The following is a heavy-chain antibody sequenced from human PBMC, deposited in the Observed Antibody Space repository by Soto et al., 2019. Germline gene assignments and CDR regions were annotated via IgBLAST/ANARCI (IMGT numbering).Heavy chain of an antibody. CDR1: GGSFSGYY. D-gene: IGHD2-8*01. CDR2: INHSGST. V-gene: IGHV4-34*01. CDR3: ARYGGYCTNGVCYKDFDY. J-gene: IGHJ4*02. Sequence: PSETLSLTCAVYGGSFSGYYWSWIRQPPGKGLEWIGEINHSGSTNYNPSLKSRVTISVDTSKNQFSLKLSSVTAADTAVYYCARYGGYCTNGVCYKDFDYWGQGTLVTVAS.